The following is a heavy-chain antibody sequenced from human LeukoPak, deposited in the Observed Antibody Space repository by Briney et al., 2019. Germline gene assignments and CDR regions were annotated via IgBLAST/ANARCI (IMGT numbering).Heavy chain of an antibody. J-gene: IGHJ4*02. CDR2: IYRGGST. V-gene: IGHV3-66*02. CDR3: ARGGRDGYRRYYFDY. Sequence: QAGGSLRLSCAASGFTVSSNYMSWVRQAPGKGLEWVSVIYRGGSTYYADSVKGRFTISRDNSKNTLYLQMNSLRAEDTAVYYCARGGRDGYRRYYFDYWGQGTLVTVSS. CDR1: GFTVSSNY. D-gene: IGHD5-24*01.